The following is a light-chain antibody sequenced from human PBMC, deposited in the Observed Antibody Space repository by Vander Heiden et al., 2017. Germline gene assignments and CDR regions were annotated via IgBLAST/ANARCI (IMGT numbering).Light chain of an antibody. CDR2: SNN. CDR1: SSNIGSNT. J-gene: IGLJ3*02. V-gene: IGLV1-44*01. Sequence: QSVLPLPPSASGTPRQRVTISCSGSSSNIGSNTVNWYQQLPGTAPKLLIYSNNQRPSGVPDRFSGSKSGTSASLAISGLQSEDEADYYCAAWDDSLIWVFGGGTKLTVL. CDR3: AAWDDSLIWV.